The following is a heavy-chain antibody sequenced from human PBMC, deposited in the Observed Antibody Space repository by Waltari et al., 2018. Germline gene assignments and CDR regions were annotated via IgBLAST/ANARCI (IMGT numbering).Heavy chain of an antibody. D-gene: IGHD1-26*01. V-gene: IGHV1-18*01. J-gene: IGHJ3*01. Sequence: QVYLVQSGAEMKKPGASVKVSCKASGYNFVNYGISWVRQAPGQGLEWVGWLNSDNGKTNYAQTLQYRVTMTMDRATATAHMELRSLRSDDTAVYYCARVVFSGRYPHGFDFWGQGTMVTVS. CDR1: GYNFVNYG. CDR2: LNSDNGKT. CDR3: ARVVFSGRYPHGFDF.